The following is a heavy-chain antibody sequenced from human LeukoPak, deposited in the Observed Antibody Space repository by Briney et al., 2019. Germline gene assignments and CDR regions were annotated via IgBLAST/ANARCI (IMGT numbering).Heavy chain of an antibody. V-gene: IGHV1-18*01. CDR3: ARLRFGLNWFDP. Sequence: SVKVSCKASGYTFTSYGIRWVRQAPGQGLEWMGWISAYNGNTNYAQKLQGRVTMTTDTSTSTAYMELRSLRSDDTAVYYCARLRFGLNWFDPWGQGTLVTVSS. J-gene: IGHJ5*02. CDR1: GYTFTSYG. D-gene: IGHD3/OR15-3a*01. CDR2: ISAYNGNT.